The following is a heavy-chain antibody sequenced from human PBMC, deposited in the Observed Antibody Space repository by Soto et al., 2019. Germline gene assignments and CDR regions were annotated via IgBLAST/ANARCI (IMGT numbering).Heavy chain of an antibody. Sequence: EVQLVESGGGLVQPGGSLRLSCAASGFTFSSYSMKWVRPAPGKGLEWVSYISRSRSTIYYAASVKGGFTISRDNAKNSLYLQMNSLRAEDTAAYYWARDSPPIDYWGQGTLVTVSS. J-gene: IGHJ4*02. V-gene: IGHV3-48*01. CDR3: ARDSPPIDY. CDR2: ISRSRSTI. CDR1: GFTFSSYS.